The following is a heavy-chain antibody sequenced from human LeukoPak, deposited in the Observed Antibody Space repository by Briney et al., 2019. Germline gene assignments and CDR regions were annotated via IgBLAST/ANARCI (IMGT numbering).Heavy chain of an antibody. J-gene: IGHJ1*01. D-gene: IGHD3-22*01. CDR3: TTVEPYDSSGYPTEYFQH. V-gene: IGHV3-15*01. CDR2: IKSKTDGGTT. CDR1: GFTFSNAW. Sequence: GGSLRLSCAASGFTFSNAWMSWVRQAPGKGLEWVGRIKSKTDGGTTDYAAPVKGRFTISRDDSKNTRYLQMNSLKTEDTAVYYCTTVEPYDSSGYPTEYFQHWGQGTLVTVSS.